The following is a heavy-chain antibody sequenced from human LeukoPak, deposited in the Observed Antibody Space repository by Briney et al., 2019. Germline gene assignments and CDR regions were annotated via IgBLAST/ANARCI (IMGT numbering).Heavy chain of an antibody. Sequence: ASVKVSCKASGYTFTSYYMHWVRQAPGQGLEWMGIINPSGGSTSYAQKFQGRVTMTRDTSTSIVYMELSSLRPEDTAVYYCARDQSYDHGDQKPFDYWGQGTLVTVSS. CDR2: INPSGGST. J-gene: IGHJ4*02. CDR3: ARDQSYDHGDQKPFDY. V-gene: IGHV1-46*01. CDR1: GYTFTSYY. D-gene: IGHD4-17*01.